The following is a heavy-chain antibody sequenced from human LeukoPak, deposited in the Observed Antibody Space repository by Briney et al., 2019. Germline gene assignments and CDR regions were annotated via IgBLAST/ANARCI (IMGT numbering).Heavy chain of an antibody. D-gene: IGHD6-19*01. V-gene: IGHV5-10-1*01. CDR2: IDPSDSHT. J-gene: IGHJ4*02. CDR3: ARSTIQGYSSGWYGY. Sequence: GESLKISCKGSGYKFANYWISWVRQMPGKGLEWMGTIDPSDSHTNYSPFFQGHVTISADKSISTAYLQWSSLKASDTAMYYCARSTIQGYSSGWYGYWGQGTLVTVSS. CDR1: GYKFANYW.